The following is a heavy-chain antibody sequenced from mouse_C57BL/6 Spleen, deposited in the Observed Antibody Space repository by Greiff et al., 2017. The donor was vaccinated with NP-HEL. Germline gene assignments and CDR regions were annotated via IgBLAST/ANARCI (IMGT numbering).Heavy chain of an antibody. D-gene: IGHD1-1*01. CDR2: IYPGDGDT. V-gene: IGHV1-82*01. CDR3: AREGYYGSRGYWYFDV. Sequence: QVQLQQPGPELVKPGASVKISCKASGYAFSSSWMNWVKQRPGKGLEWIGRIYPGDGDTNYNGKFKGKATLTADKSSSTAYMQLSSLTSEDSAVYFCAREGYYGSRGYWYFDVWGTGTTVTVSS. J-gene: IGHJ1*03. CDR1: GYAFSSSW.